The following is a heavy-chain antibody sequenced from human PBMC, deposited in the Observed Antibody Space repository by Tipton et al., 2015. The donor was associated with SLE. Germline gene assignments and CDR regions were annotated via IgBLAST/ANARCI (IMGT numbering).Heavy chain of an antibody. D-gene: IGHD1-26*01. CDR3: ARERYSGEDAFDI. CDR1: GFTFSSYSM. CDR2: IYHSGST. V-gene: IGHV4-4*02. Sequence: SLRLSCAASGFTFSSYSMNWVRQAPGKGLEWIGEIYHSGSTNYNPSLKSRVTISVDKSKNQFSLNLSSVTAADTAVYYCARERYSGEDAFDIWGQGTMVTVSS. J-gene: IGHJ3*02.